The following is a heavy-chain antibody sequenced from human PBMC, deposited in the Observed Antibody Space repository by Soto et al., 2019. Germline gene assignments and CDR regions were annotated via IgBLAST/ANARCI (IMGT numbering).Heavy chain of an antibody. V-gene: IGHV1-18*01. J-gene: IGHJ6*02. CDR3: ARAYCSGGNCYSGSYYYGMDV. CDR2: ISAYNGNT. D-gene: IGHD2-15*01. CDR1: GYTFTSYG. Sequence: QVQLVQSGAEVKKPGASVKVSCKASGYTFTSYGITWVRQAPGQGLEWMGWISAYNGNTNYAQNLQGRVTMTTDTSTSTAYMELRSLRSDDTAVYYCARAYCSGGNCYSGSYYYGMDVWGQGTTVTVSS.